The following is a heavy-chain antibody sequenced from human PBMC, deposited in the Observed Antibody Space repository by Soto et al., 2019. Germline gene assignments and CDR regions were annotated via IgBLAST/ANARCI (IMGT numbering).Heavy chain of an antibody. CDR2: IDADYGNT. CDR3: ARAVAVAAVFDY. Sequence: ASVKVSCKASGYTFTSYAMHWVRQAPGQGLEWMGRIDADYGNTQYAQKFRGRVTISTDTSTTTAYMELTSLRSEDTAVYYCARAVAVAAVFDYWGQGTLVTVSS. V-gene: IGHV1-3*01. D-gene: IGHD6-19*01. CDR1: GYTFTSYA. J-gene: IGHJ4*02.